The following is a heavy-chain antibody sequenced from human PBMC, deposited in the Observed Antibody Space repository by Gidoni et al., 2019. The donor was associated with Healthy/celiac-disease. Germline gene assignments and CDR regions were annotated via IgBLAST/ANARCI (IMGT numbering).Heavy chain of an antibody. J-gene: IGHJ4*02. CDR3: AKSGLPEKGYCSGGSCYPKSFFDY. Sequence: QVQLVESGGGVVQPGRSVRLSCAASACTFSSYGMHWVRQAPGKGQEWVAVISYDGSNKYYADSVKGRFTIPRDNSKNTLYLQMNSLRAEDTAVYYCAKSGLPEKGYCSGGSCYPKSFFDYWGQGTLVTVSS. V-gene: IGHV3-30*18. CDR1: ACTFSSYG. CDR2: ISYDGSNK. D-gene: IGHD2-15*01.